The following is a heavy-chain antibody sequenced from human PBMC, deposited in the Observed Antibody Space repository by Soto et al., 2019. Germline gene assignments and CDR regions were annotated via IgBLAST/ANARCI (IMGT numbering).Heavy chain of an antibody. Sequence: QVQLVESGGGVVQPGRSLRLSCAASGFTFNNYGMHWVRQAPGKGLEWVAVIWYAGTNKYYADSVKGRFTISRDNSKNPLYLRMKSLRAEDTAVYYCARDQAAAPTLEYYFGMDVWGQGTTVTVSS. D-gene: IGHD6-13*01. CDR2: IWYAGTNK. CDR3: ARDQAAAPTLEYYFGMDV. V-gene: IGHV3-33*01. J-gene: IGHJ6*01. CDR1: GFTFNNYG.